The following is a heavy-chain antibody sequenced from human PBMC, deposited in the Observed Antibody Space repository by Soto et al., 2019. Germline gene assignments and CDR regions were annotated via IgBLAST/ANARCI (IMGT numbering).Heavy chain of an antibody. V-gene: IGHV4-31*03. CDR1: GGSISSGAYY. CDR2: IYYSGGT. D-gene: IGHD5-18*01. CDR3: ATGYSYGATFDY. Sequence: SLNCTVSGGSISSGAYYWCWIRQPPGKGLEWIGYIYYSGGTYYNPSLKSRVTISVETYKNQLSLKLSSVTAADTAVYYCATGYSYGATFDYWAQGTLVTVSA. J-gene: IGHJ4*02.